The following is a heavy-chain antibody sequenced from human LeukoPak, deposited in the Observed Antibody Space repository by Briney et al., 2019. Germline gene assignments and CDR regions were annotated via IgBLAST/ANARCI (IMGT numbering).Heavy chain of an antibody. CDR2: ISWDGGST. CDR1: GFTFDDYA. Sequence: GGSLRLSCAASGFTFDDYAMHWVRQAPGKGLEWVSLISWDGGSTYYADSVKGRFTISRDNAKNSLYLQMNSLTAEDTAVYYCATDDYGPAGYGGQGTLVTVSS. D-gene: IGHD4-17*01. CDR3: ATDDYGPAGY. J-gene: IGHJ4*02. V-gene: IGHV3-43D*03.